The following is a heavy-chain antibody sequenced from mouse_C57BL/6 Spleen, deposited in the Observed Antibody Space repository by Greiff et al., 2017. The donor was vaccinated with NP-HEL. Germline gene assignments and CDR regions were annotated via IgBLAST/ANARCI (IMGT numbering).Heavy chain of an antibody. CDR3: ARSSYYGSSWFAY. CDR2: INPNYGTT. CDR1: GYSFTDYN. D-gene: IGHD1-1*01. J-gene: IGHJ3*01. V-gene: IGHV1-39*01. Sequence: EVKLQESGPELVKPGASVKISCKASGYSFTDYNMNWVKQSNGKSLEWIGVINPNYGTTSYNQKFKGKATLTVDQSSSTAYMQLNSLTSEDSAVYYCARSSYYGSSWFAYWGQGTLVTVSA.